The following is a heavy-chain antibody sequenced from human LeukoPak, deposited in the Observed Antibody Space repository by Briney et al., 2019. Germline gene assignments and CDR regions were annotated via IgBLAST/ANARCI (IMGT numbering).Heavy chain of an antibody. J-gene: IGHJ4*02. V-gene: IGHV3-53*01. D-gene: IGHD3/OR15-3a*01. CDR3: ARDLNWAFDY. Sequence: PGGSLRLSCVASGFAVGSNYMSWVRQAPGKGLEWVSLIYSGGAIRYADSVKGRFTISRDNAKNSLYLQMNSLRDEDTAVYYCARDLNWAFDYWGQGTLVTVSS. CDR2: IYSGGAI. CDR1: GFAVGSNY.